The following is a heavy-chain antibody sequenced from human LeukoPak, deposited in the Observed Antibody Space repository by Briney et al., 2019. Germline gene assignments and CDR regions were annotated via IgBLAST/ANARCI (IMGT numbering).Heavy chain of an antibody. D-gene: IGHD6-19*01. CDR2: ISWNSGSI. J-gene: IGHJ4*02. Sequence: GRSLRLSCAASGFTFDDYAMHWVRQAPGKGLEWVSGISWNSGSIGYADSVKGRFTISRDNAKNTLYLQMNSLRAEDTAVYYCAKDLPRGAVAVPDYWGQGTLVTVSS. V-gene: IGHV3-9*01. CDR1: GFTFDDYA. CDR3: AKDLPRGAVAVPDY.